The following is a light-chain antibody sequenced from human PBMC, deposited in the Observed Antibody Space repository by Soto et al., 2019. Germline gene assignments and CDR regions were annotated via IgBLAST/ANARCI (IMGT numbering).Light chain of an antibody. CDR1: QSISNK. V-gene: IGKV1-5*01. J-gene: IGKJ1*01. Sequence: IQMTHSPSTLSASIGDRVTITCRASQSISNKLAWYQQKPGKAPKLLIYDASSLESGVPSRFSGSGSGTEFTLTVSSLQPDDFSTYYCQQYNSYWTFGQGTKVDI. CDR2: DAS. CDR3: QQYNSYWT.